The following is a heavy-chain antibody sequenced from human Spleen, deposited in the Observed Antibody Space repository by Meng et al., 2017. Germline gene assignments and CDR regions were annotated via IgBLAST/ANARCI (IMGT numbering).Heavy chain of an antibody. CDR3: AKKGQIAGAAPWDY. Sequence: GGSLRLSCAASGFTFSGYSMNWVRPAPGKGLEWVSSISSSRSYIYYADSVKGRFTISRDNAKNSLYLQMNSLRAEDTAVYYCAKKGQIAGAAPWDYWGQGTLVTVSS. D-gene: IGHD6-19*01. CDR2: ISSSRSYI. J-gene: IGHJ4*02. V-gene: IGHV3-21*04. CDR1: GFTFSGYS.